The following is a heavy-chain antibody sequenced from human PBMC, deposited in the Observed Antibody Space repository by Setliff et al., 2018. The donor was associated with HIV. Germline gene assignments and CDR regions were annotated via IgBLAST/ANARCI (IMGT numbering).Heavy chain of an antibody. V-gene: IGHV4-61*09. Sequence: PSETLSLTCTVSGDSTTSGTYYWSWIRQSAGMRLEWIGHISTSGTTNYNPSLKSRVTISADTSKSQFSLKLTSVTAADTAAYFCARGEQLVDNWFDPWGQGTLVTVSS. D-gene: IGHD6-13*01. CDR1: GDSTTSGTYY. J-gene: IGHJ5*02. CDR2: ISTSGTT. CDR3: ARGEQLVDNWFDP.